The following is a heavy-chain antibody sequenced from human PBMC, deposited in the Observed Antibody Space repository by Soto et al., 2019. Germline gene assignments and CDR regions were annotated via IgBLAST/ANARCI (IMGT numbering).Heavy chain of an antibody. D-gene: IGHD5-18*01. Sequence: LRLSCAASGFAFSSYWVNWVRQAPGKGLEWVANIKQDGGEKHYVDSVKGRFTISRDNSKNTLYLQMNSLRAEDTAVYYCAKDLIRTQLWSWFDYWGQGTLVTVSS. CDR2: IKQDGGEK. V-gene: IGHV3-7*01. CDR1: GFAFSSYW. J-gene: IGHJ4*02. CDR3: AKDLIRTQLWSWFDY.